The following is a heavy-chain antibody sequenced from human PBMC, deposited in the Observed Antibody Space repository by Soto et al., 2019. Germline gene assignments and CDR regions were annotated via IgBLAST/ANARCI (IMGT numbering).Heavy chain of an antibody. CDR1: GGSISSSAYF. CDR2: IHYSGST. J-gene: IGHJ1*01. CDR3: ARQNYYGSALQYFQH. D-gene: IGHD3-10*01. V-gene: IGHV4-39*01. Sequence: QLQLQESGPGLVKPSETLSLTYTVSGGSISSSAYFWAWIRQPPGKGLEWIGSIHYSGSTYYNPSLKSRVTISVDTSKNQFPLKLSSVTAADTAVYYCARQNYYGSALQYFQHWGQGTLVTVSS.